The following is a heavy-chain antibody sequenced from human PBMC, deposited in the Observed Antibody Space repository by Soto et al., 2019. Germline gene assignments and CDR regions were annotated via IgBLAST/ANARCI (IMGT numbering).Heavy chain of an antibody. D-gene: IGHD6-6*01. Sequence: ASVKVSCKVSGYTLTELSMHWVRQAPGKGLEWMGGFDPEDGETIYAQKFQGRVTMTEDTSTDTAYMELSSLRSEDTAVYYCATRRIAARPVRTMGNWFDPWGQGTLVTVSS. CDR3: ATRRIAARPVRTMGNWFDP. J-gene: IGHJ5*02. CDR1: GYTLTELS. CDR2: FDPEDGET. V-gene: IGHV1-24*01.